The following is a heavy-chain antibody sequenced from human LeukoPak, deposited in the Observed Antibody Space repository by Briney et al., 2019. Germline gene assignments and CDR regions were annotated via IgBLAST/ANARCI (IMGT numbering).Heavy chain of an antibody. Sequence: SETLSLTCTVSGGSISSGDDYWSWIRQPPGKGLEWIGYIYYSGSTSYNPSLKSRVTISVDTSKYQFSLKLNSVTAADTAVYYCARQGPLTTAVTTRTNPFDYWGQGTLVTVSS. CDR2: IYYSGST. CDR3: ARQGPLTTAVTTRTNPFDY. J-gene: IGHJ4*02. D-gene: IGHD4-11*01. CDR1: GGSISSGDDY. V-gene: IGHV4-61*08.